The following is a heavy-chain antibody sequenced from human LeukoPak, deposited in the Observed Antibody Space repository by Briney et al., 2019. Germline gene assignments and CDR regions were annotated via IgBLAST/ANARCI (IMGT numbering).Heavy chain of an antibody. V-gene: IGHV4-59*01. CDR3: AGGYSYLPFDY. CDR2: IYYSGST. Sequence: SETLSLTCTVSGGSISSYYWSWIRQPPGKGLEWIGYIYYSGSTNYNPSLKSRVTISVDTSKNQFSLKLSSVTAADTAVYYCAGGYSYLPFDYWGQGTLVTVSS. CDR1: GGSISSYY. D-gene: IGHD2-21*02. J-gene: IGHJ4*02.